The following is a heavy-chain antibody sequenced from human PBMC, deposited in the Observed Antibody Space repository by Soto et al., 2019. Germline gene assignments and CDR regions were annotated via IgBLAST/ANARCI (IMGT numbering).Heavy chain of an antibody. CDR3: ARDRGVDYDILTGYYNAGEGVDYYYYYYMDV. CDR2: IWYDGSNK. Sequence: QVQLVESGGGVVQPGRSLRLSCAASGFTFSSYGMHWVRQAPGKGLEWVAVIWYDGSNKYYADSVKGRFTISRDNSKNTMYLQMNSLRAEDTGVYYCARDRGVDYDILTGYYNAGEGVDYYYYYYMDVWGKGTTVTVSS. V-gene: IGHV3-33*01. CDR1: GFTFSSYG. J-gene: IGHJ6*03. D-gene: IGHD3-9*01.